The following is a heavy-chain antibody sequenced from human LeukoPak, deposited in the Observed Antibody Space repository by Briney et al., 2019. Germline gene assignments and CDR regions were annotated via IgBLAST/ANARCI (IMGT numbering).Heavy chain of an antibody. V-gene: IGHV4-39*01. CDR1: GGSIRSSSYY. Sequence: PSETLSLTCTVSGGSIRSSSYYWGWIRQSPEKGLEWIGCIYYSGSTYYNPSLKSRVTISVDTSKNQFSLKLSSVTAADTAVYYCARHSNSDRSGSYSNPVTEWGQGTLVTVSS. CDR2: IYYSGST. CDR3: ARHSNSDRSGSYSNPVTE. D-gene: IGHD3-10*01. J-gene: IGHJ4*02.